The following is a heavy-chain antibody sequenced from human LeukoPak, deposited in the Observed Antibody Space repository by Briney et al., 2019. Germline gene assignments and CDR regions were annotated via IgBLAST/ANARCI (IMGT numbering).Heavy chain of an antibody. CDR1: GYSFTSYW. CDR2: IYPGDSDT. CDR3: AFNTLLGPHYFDY. Sequence: GESLKISCKGSGYSFTSYWIGWVRQMPGKGLEWMGIIYPGDSDTRCSPSFQGQVTISADKSISTAYLQWSSLKASDTAMYYRAFNTLLGPHYFDYWGQGTLVTVSS. J-gene: IGHJ4*02. V-gene: IGHV5-51*01. D-gene: IGHD7-27*01.